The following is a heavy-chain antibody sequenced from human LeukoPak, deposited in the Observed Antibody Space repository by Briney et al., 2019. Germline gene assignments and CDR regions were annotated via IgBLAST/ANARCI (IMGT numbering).Heavy chain of an antibody. CDR3: ARGPGRILRFGELSGWFDP. Sequence: TSETLSLTCTVSGGSISSYYGSWIRQPPGKGLEWIGYIYYSGSTNYNPSLKSRVTISVDTSKNQFSLKLSSVTAADTAVYYCARGPGRILRFGELSGWFDPWGQGTLVTVSS. D-gene: IGHD3-10*01. V-gene: IGHV4-59*12. CDR2: IYYSGST. J-gene: IGHJ5*02. CDR1: GGSISSYY.